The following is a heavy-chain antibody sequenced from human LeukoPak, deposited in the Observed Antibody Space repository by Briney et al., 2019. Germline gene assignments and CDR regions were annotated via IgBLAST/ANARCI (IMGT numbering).Heavy chain of an antibody. D-gene: IGHD3-10*01. CDR2: IYYSGST. J-gene: IGHJ5*02. Sequence: SETLSLTCTVSGGSISSSSYYWGWIRQPPGKGLEWIGSIYYSGSTYYNPSLKSRVTISVDTSKNQFSLKLSSVTAADTAVYYCARDSRVRGSPLLPGWFDPWGQGTLVTVSS. CDR1: GGSISSSSYY. CDR3: ARDSRVRGSPLLPGWFDP. V-gene: IGHV4-39*07.